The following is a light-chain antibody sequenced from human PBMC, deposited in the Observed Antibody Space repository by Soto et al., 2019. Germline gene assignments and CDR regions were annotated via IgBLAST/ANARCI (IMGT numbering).Light chain of an antibody. Sequence: DIQMTQSPSSVSASVGDRVTITCRASEIISSSLAWYQQKPGRAPKLLIYAASKLQTGVPARFRGSGSATDFPLTISSLQPEDFATYYCQQANSFPPTFGQGTRLDIK. CDR3: QQANSFPPT. CDR1: EIISSS. J-gene: IGKJ5*01. CDR2: AAS. V-gene: IGKV1-12*01.